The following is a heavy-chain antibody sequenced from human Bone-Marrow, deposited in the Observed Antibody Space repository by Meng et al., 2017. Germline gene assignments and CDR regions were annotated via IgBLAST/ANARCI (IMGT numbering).Heavy chain of an antibody. Sequence: GGSLRLSCAASGFTFSSYAMSWVRQAPGKGLEWVSAISGSGGSTYYADSVKGRFTISRDNSKNTLYLQMNSLRAEDTAVYYCARWMGIPNAFDIWGQGTMVTVSS. J-gene: IGHJ3*02. D-gene: IGHD6-13*01. CDR2: ISGSGGST. V-gene: IGHV3-23*01. CDR1: GFTFSSYA. CDR3: ARWMGIPNAFDI.